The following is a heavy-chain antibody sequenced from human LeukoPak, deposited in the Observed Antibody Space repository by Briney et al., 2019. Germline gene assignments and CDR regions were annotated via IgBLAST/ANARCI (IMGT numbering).Heavy chain of an antibody. Sequence: GESLKISCAASGFAFSSYAIRWVRQAPGKALESVSSISSGGGRTYYADSVKGRFTISRDNSKNTLYLQMDSLRAEDTAVYYCAKAPNYYGSGSYYNNWFDPWGQGTLVTVSS. CDR2: ISSGGGRT. D-gene: IGHD3-10*01. CDR3: AKAPNYYGSGSYYNNWFDP. CDR1: GFAFSSYA. V-gene: IGHV3-23*01. J-gene: IGHJ5*02.